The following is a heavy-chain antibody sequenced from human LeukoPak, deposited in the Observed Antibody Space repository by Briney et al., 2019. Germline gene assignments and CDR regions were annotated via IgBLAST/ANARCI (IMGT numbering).Heavy chain of an antibody. CDR3: ARSTTTADPSFDY. CDR1: GYTFTGYY. D-gene: IGHD1-26*01. J-gene: IGHJ4*02. V-gene: IGHV1-2*02. Sequence: GASVKVSCKASGYTFTGYYMHWVRQAPGQGLEWMGCINPNSGGTNYAQKFQGRVTMTRDTSISTAYMELSRLRSDDTAVYYCARSTTTADPSFDYWGQGTLVTVSS. CDR2: INPNSGGT.